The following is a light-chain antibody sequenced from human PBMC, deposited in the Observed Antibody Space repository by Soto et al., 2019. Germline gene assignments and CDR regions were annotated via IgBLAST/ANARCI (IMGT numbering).Light chain of an antibody. CDR1: SSDVGGYNY. Sequence: QSALTQPASVSGSPGQSITMSCTGTSSDVGGYNYVSWYQQYLGKAPKLMIYEVSNRPSGVSNRFSGSKSGNTASLTISGLQAEDEADYYCSSYTSSSTRVFGGGTKLTVL. J-gene: IGLJ3*02. V-gene: IGLV2-14*01. CDR3: SSYTSSSTRV. CDR2: EVS.